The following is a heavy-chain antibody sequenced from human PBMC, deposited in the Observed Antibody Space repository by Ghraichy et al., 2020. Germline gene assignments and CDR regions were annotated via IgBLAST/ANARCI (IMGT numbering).Heavy chain of an antibody. CDR2: ITSNSVYI. CDR3: ARGFEYTSSSVSEFDY. Sequence: GGSLRLSCAASGFTFNNYNMNWVRQAPGKGLEWVSSITSNSVYIYYADSAKGRFTITRDNAKNSLYLQMKSLGAEDTAVYYCARGFEYTSSSVSEFDYWGQGTLVTVSS. J-gene: IGHJ4*02. CDR1: GFTFNNYN. D-gene: IGHD6-6*01. V-gene: IGHV3-21*01.